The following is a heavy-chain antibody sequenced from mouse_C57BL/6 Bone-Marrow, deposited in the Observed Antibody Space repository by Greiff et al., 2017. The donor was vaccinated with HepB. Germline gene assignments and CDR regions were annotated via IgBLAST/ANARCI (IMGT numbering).Heavy chain of an antibody. Sequence: QVQLQQSGAELVRPGTSVKVSCKASGYAFTNYLLEWVKQRPGQGLEWIGVINPGSGGTNYNEKFKGKATLTADKSSSTAYMQLSSLTSEDSAVYFCARCDGYLGAYWGQGTLVTVSA. V-gene: IGHV1-54*01. CDR3: ARCDGYLGAY. D-gene: IGHD2-3*01. CDR2: INPGSGGT. CDR1: GYAFTNYL. J-gene: IGHJ3*01.